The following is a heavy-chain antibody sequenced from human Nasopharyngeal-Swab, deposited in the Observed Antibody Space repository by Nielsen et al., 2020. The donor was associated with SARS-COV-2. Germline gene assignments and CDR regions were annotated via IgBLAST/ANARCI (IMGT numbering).Heavy chain of an antibody. CDR2: ISGDGSST. J-gene: IGHJ4*02. V-gene: IGHV3-74*01. Sequence: GGSLRLSCVASGFTSSSFWMHWVRQVPGKGLVWISRISGDGSSTSYADSVKGRLTISRDNAKNTLYLQINTLTGEDTAVYHCARGSGPHGSWDYWGQGTLVTVSS. CDR3: ARGSGPHGSWDY. D-gene: IGHD1-26*01. CDR1: GFTSSSFW.